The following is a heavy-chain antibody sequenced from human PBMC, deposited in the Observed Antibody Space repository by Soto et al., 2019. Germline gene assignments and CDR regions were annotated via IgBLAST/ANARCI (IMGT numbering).Heavy chain of an antibody. CDR3: AHPRGYGVFDAVDI. V-gene: IGHV3-23*01. Sequence: GGSLRLSCAASGFMFSTYAMNWVRQAPGVGLEWVSAISSSGGTTFYAESVRGRFTISRDNSVNTLYLQMSSLRTEDTAVYYCAHPRGYGVFDAVDIWGQGTMVTVSS. J-gene: IGHJ3*02. CDR2: ISSSGGTT. CDR1: GFMFSTYA. D-gene: IGHD4-17*01.